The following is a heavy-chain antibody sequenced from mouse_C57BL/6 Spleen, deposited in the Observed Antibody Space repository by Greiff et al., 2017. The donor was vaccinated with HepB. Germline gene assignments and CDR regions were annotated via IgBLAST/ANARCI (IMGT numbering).Heavy chain of an antibody. Sequence: VQLQQSGAELVRPGASVTLSCKASGYTFTDYEMHWVKQTPVHGLEWIGAIDPETGGTAYNQKFKGKAILTADKSSSTAYMELRSLTSEDSAVYYCTRGGVLRPYHYAMDYWGQGTSVTVSS. J-gene: IGHJ4*01. V-gene: IGHV1-15*01. D-gene: IGHD1-2*01. CDR1: GYTFTDYE. CDR2: IDPETGGT. CDR3: TRGGVLRPYHYAMDY.